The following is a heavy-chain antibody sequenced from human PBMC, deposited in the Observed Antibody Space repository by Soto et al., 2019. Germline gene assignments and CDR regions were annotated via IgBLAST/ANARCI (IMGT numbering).Heavy chain of an antibody. CDR1: GFTFSNAW. J-gene: IGHJ5*02. CDR3: AREMGACSDSSCYPGPYDS. CDR2: ITSKSTTI. D-gene: IGHD3-16*01. Sequence: PGGSLRLSCAASGFTFSNAWMSWVRQAPGKGLEWVSYITSKSTTIKYADSVKGRFTVSRDNAKNSLYLQLNSLRDEDTAVYYCAREMGACSDSSCYPGPYDSWGQGTQVTVSS. V-gene: IGHV3-48*02.